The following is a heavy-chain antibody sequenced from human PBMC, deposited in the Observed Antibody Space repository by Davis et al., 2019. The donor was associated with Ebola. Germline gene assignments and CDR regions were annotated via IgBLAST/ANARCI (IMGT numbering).Heavy chain of an antibody. CDR2: IRSEATSQ. J-gene: IGHJ4*02. Sequence: GESLKISCEASGFTFSRYGMHWVRQAPGKGLEWVAFIRSEATSQDYGKSVQGRFFISRDDSKNTLYLQMNSLRAEDTTVYYCAKARRDRGYYFDYWGQGTLVTVSS. CDR3: AKARRDRGYYFDY. CDR1: GFTFSRYG. D-gene: IGHD2-15*01. V-gene: IGHV3-30*02.